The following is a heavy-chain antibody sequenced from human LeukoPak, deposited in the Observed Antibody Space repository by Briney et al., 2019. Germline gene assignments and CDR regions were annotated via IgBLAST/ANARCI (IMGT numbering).Heavy chain of an antibody. CDR3: ATPYGSGSYAYSN. Sequence: GRSLRLSCAASGCTFSSYGMHWVRQAPGKGLEWVAVIWYDGSNKYYADSVKGRFTISRDNSKNTLYLQMNSLRAEDTAVYYCATPYGSGSYAYSNWGQGTLVTVSS. CDR2: IWYDGSNK. CDR1: GCTFSSYG. J-gene: IGHJ4*02. V-gene: IGHV3-33*01. D-gene: IGHD3-10*01.